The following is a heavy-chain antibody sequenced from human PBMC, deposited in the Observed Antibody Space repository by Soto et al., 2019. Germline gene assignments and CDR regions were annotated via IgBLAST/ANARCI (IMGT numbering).Heavy chain of an antibody. CDR2: ISYDGSNK. CDR1: GFTFSSYG. J-gene: IGHJ4*02. V-gene: IGHV3-30*18. D-gene: IGHD3-22*01. CDR3: AKGGATGYYDSTYRLD. Sequence: GGSLRLSCAASGFTFSSYGMHWVRQAPGKGLEWVAVISYDGSNKYYADSVKGRFTISRDNSKNTLYLQMNSLRAEDTAVYYCAKGGATGYYDSTYRLDWGQGTLVTVFS.